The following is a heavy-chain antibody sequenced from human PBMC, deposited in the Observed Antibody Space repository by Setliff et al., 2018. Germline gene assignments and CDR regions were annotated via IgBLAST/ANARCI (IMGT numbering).Heavy chain of an antibody. CDR3: ATVVRGGTSRTSYYYYYMDV. V-gene: IGHV1-8*01. CDR1: GYTFTSHD. Sequence: GASVKVSCKASGYTFTSHDINWVRQATGQGLEWMGWMNPNNGNTGGVQKFQGRLTMTRNTSISTAYMELSSLRSDDTVVYYCATVVRGGTSRTSYYYYYMDVWGKGTTVTVSS. J-gene: IGHJ6*03. D-gene: IGHD1-26*01. CDR2: MNPNNGNT.